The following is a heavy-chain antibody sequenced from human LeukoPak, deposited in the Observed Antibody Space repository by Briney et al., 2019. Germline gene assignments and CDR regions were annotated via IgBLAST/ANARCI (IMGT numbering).Heavy chain of an antibody. CDR2: IRSSSSTI. Sequence: PGGSLRLSCAASGFTFSSYSMNWVRQAPGKGLEWVSYIRSSSSTIYYADSVKGRFTISRDNAKNTLYLQMNSLRAEDTAVYYCAKCILTGYYKGYMDVWGKGTTVTISS. CDR3: AKCILTGYYKGYMDV. J-gene: IGHJ6*03. CDR1: GFTFSSYS. V-gene: IGHV3-48*01. D-gene: IGHD3-9*01.